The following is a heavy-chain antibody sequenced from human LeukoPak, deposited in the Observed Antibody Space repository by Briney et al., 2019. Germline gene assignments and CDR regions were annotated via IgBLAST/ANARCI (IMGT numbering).Heavy chain of an antibody. D-gene: IGHD6-13*01. CDR1: GFTFSSYS. CDR2: ISSSSYI. CDR3: AREARYSSSRATYFDY. Sequence: GGSLRLSCAASGFTFSSYSMNWVRQAPGKGLEWVSSISSSSYIYYADSVKGRFTISRDNAKNSLYLQMNSLRAEDTAVYCCAREARYSSSRATYFDYWGQGTLVTVSS. J-gene: IGHJ4*02. V-gene: IGHV3-21*01.